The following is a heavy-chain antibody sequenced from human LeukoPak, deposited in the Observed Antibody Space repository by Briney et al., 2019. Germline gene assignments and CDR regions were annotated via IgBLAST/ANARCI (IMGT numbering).Heavy chain of an antibody. D-gene: IGHD3-9*01. CDR2: IYYSGST. J-gene: IGHJ6*02. CDR1: GGSISSYY. V-gene: IGHV4-59*08. Sequence: SETLSLTCTVSGGSISSYYWSWIRQPPGKGLEWIGYIYYSGSTNYNPSLKSRVTISVDTSKNQFSLKLSSVTAADTAVYYCARHLSGTSRHTISIPGYYYYGMDVWGQGTTVTVSS. CDR3: ARHLSGTSRHTISIPGYYYYGMDV.